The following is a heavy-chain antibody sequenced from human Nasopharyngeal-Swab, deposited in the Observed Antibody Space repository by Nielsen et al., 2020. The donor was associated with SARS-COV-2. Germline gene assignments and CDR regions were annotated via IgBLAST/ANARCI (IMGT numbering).Heavy chain of an antibody. J-gene: IGHJ4*02. D-gene: IGHD2-15*01. Sequence: SETLSLTCTVSGGSISSYYWSWIRQPPGKGLEWIGYIYYSGSTNYNPSLKSRVTMSVDTSKNQFSLKLSSVTAADTAVYYCAREGHTGSVVDYWGQGTLVTVSS. CDR2: IYYSGST. V-gene: IGHV4-59*01. CDR1: GGSISSYY. CDR3: AREGHTGSVVDY.